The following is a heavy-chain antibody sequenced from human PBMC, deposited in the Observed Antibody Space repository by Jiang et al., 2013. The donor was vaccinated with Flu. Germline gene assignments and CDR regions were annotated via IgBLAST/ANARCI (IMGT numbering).Heavy chain of an antibody. Sequence: KPTQTLTLTCTFSGFSLTTSGVGVGWIRQPPGKALEWLALIYWDDDKRYSPSLKSRLTITKDTSKNQVVLTMTNMDPVDTATYYCALFRSENYSIDYWGQGTLVTVSS. CDR2: IYWDDDK. J-gene: IGHJ4*02. CDR1: GFSLTTSGVG. D-gene: IGHD1-26*01. V-gene: IGHV2-5*02. CDR3: ALFRSENYSIDY.